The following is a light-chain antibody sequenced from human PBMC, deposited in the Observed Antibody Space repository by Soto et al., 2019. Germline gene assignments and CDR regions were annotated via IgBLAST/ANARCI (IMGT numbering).Light chain of an antibody. J-gene: IGKJ5*01. Sequence: DVVMTQTPLSLSVAPGQPASISCKSSQSLWHIPGETFLFWYLQKPGQSPQLLIYEVSTRVSGVPDRFSGSGSGTDFTLEISRVETDDVGIYYCMQSTQLPPTFGQGTRLGIE. CDR3: MQSTQLPPT. CDR1: QSLWHIPGETF. CDR2: EVS. V-gene: IGKV2D-29*02.